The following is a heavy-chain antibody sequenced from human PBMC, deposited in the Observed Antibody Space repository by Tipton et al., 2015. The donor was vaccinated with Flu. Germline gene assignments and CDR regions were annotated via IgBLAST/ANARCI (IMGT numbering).Heavy chain of an antibody. V-gene: IGHV4-61*02. CDR1: GGSISSGSYY. CDR2: IYTSGST. CDR3: ARDRLSRGFDP. J-gene: IGHJ5*02. D-gene: IGHD6-6*01. Sequence: LRLSCTVSGGSISSGSYYWSWIRQPAGKGLEWIGRIYTSGSTNYNPSLKSRVTMSVDTSKNQFSLKLYSVTAADTAVYYCARDRLSRGFDPWGQGTLVTVSS.